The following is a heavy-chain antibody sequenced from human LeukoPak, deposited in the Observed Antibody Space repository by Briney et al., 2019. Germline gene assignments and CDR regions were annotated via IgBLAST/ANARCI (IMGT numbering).Heavy chain of an antibody. CDR3: AREGGGGYYFEY. CDR2: IYYSGTT. J-gene: IGHJ4*02. V-gene: IGHV4-59*01. Sequence: SETLSLTCSVSGGCISGYYWSWIRQPPGKGLEWIAYIYYSGTTNYSPSLESRVTISVDTSKNQFSLKLSSVTAADTAVYYCAREGGGGYYFEYWGQGALVTVSS. CDR1: GGCISGYY. D-gene: IGHD3-16*01.